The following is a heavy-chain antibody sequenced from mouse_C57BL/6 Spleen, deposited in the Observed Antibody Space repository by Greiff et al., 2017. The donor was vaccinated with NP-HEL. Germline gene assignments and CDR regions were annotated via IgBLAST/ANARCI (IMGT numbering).Heavy chain of an antibody. Sequence: QVQLKQSGAELVRPGTSVKMSCKASGYTFTNYWIGWAKQRPGHGLEWIGDIYPGGGYTNYNEKFKGKATLTADKSSSTAYMQFSSLTSEDSAIYYCARYYYSNALAYWGQGTLVTVSA. CDR2: IYPGGGYT. CDR1: GYTFTNYW. D-gene: IGHD2-5*01. V-gene: IGHV1-63*01. CDR3: ARYYYSNALAY. J-gene: IGHJ3*01.